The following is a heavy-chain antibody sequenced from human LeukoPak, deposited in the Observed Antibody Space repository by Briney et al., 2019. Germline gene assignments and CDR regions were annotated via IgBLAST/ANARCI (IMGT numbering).Heavy chain of an antibody. J-gene: IGHJ4*02. V-gene: IGHV3-23*01. D-gene: IGHD3-10*01. CDR2: ISGSGGST. CDR1: GFTFSSYA. CDR3: AKVPDYYGSGSLDY. Sequence: GGSLRLSCAASGFTFSSYAMSWVRQAPGKGLEWVSAISGSGGSTYYADSVKGRFTISRDNSKNTLYLQMNSLRAEDTAVYYCAKVPDYYGSGSLDYWAREPWSPSPQ.